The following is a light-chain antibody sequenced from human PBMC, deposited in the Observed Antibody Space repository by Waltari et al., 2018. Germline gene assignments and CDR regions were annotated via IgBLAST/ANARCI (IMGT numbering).Light chain of an antibody. V-gene: IGKV1-33*01. CDR1: QDISNY. CDR2: DAS. Sequence: DIQMTQSPSSLSASVGDRVTITCQASQDISNYLNWYQQRPGKAPKLLIYDASNLEKGVPSRFSGGGSGTEFTFTISSLQPEDIATYYCQQYDNLPYTFDQGTKLEIK. CDR3: QQYDNLPYT. J-gene: IGKJ2*01.